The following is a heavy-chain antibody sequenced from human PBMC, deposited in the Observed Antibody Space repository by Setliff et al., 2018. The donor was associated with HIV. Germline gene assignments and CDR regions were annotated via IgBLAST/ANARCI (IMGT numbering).Heavy chain of an antibody. Sequence: ASVKVSCKASGYTFSRYGISWVRQAPGQGLEWVGWISAYNGDTKYARTFQGRVTMTTDTSTSTAYMELRSLRSDDMAVYYCARGSSSIAAAYPNALDIWGQGTMVTVSS. CDR3: ARGSSSIAAAYPNALDI. V-gene: IGHV1-18*03. CDR1: GYTFSRYG. D-gene: IGHD6-13*01. J-gene: IGHJ3*02. CDR2: ISAYNGDT.